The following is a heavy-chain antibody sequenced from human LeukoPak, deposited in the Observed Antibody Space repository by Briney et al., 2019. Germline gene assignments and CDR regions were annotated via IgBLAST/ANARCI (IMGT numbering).Heavy chain of an antibody. J-gene: IGHJ4*02. CDR1: GGSFSGYY. CDR2: IYHSGST. D-gene: IGHD1-26*01. Sequence: SSETLSLTCAVYGGSFSGYYWSWIRQPPGKGLEWIGYIYHSGSTYYNPSLKSRVTISVDRSKNQFSLKLSSVTAADTAVYYCARASSVGDYFDYWGQGTLVTVSS. V-gene: IGHV4-34*01. CDR3: ARASSVGDYFDY.